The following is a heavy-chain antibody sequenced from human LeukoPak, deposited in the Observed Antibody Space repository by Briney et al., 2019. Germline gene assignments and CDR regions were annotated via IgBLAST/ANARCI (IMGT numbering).Heavy chain of an antibody. J-gene: IGHJ5*01. V-gene: IGHV1-18*01. Sequence: GASVKVSCKASGYTFSNYGISWVRQAPGQGLEWMGWISGYNGKTNYAQKFQGRVTMTTDTSTSTAYMEFRSLRSDDSAVYYCARVYYYDSSGHNWFDSWGQGTLVIVSS. D-gene: IGHD3-22*01. CDR3: ARVYYYDSSGHNWFDS. CDR1: GYTFSNYG. CDR2: ISGYNGKT.